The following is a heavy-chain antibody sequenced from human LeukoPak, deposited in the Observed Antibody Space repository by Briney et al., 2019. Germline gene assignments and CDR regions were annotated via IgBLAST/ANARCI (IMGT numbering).Heavy chain of an antibody. D-gene: IGHD2-21*01. CDR3: ARVGYPTQRRVLSAVSIPTAGAFDV. J-gene: IGHJ3*01. Sequence: SETPSLTCAVYGGSFSSYYWSWIRQPPGKGLEWIGDIYHTGSTTYNPSLKSRVTISIDTSKKQFSLSLSSVTAADTAVYYCARVGYPTQRRVLSAVSIPTAGAFDVWGQGTLVTVSS. V-gene: IGHV4-34*01. CDR2: IYHTGST. CDR1: GGSFSSYY.